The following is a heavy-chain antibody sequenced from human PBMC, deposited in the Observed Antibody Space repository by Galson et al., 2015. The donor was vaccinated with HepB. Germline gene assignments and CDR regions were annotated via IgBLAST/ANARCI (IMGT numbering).Heavy chain of an antibody. Sequence: SVKVSCKASGYTFTGYGLHWVRQAPGQSLEWMGWINGNNGNTKNSQKFEGRVTITRDTSASTAYLELSSLRSEDTAVYYCERSGINSWNYYYYGLDVWGQGTTVTVSS. J-gene: IGHJ6*02. D-gene: IGHD6-13*01. CDR2: INGNNGNT. CDR1: GYTFTGYG. V-gene: IGHV1-3*01. CDR3: ERSGINSWNYYYYGLDV.